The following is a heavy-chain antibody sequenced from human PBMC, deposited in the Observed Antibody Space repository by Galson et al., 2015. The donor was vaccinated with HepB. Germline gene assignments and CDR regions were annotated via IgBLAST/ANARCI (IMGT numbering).Heavy chain of an antibody. D-gene: IGHD2-8*01. Sequence: SLRLSCAASGFTFSRYAMTWVRQAPGKGLEWISSITSNGGRTFYTNSGKGRFTISRDNSRNTVVLQLSSLRPEDTAVYYCAKDGIMVSNNPYQLHFWGQGTLVSVSS. CDR3: AKDGIMVSNNPYQLHF. J-gene: IGHJ4*02. CDR1: GFTFSRYA. CDR2: ITSNGGRT. V-gene: IGHV3-23*01.